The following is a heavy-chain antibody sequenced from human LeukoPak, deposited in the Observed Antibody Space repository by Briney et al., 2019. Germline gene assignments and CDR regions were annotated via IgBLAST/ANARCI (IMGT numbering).Heavy chain of an antibody. Sequence: PGGSLRLSCAASGFTLSDHYMSWIRQAPGKGLECVSYISSGGSTTYYTDSVKGRFTISRDNGKNALYLQMNSLRAEDTAVYYCAREIAADRGFDSWGQRTLVTVSS. J-gene: IGHJ4*02. CDR3: AREIAADRGFDS. CDR2: ISSGGSTT. CDR1: GFTLSDHY. V-gene: IGHV3-11*01. D-gene: IGHD6-6*01.